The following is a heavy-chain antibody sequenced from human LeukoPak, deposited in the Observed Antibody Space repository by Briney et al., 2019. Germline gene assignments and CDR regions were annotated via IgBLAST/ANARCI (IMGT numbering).Heavy chain of an antibody. D-gene: IGHD6-13*01. CDR1: GGSVSSGISY. J-gene: IGHJ4*02. CDR3: ARVPAAGTGPDY. Sequence: SETLSLTCSVSGGSVSSGISYWSWIRQPPGEGLEWIAYISDSGGSDYNPSLRGRVTISLDTSKNQFSLRLTSVTAAGTAVYNCARVPAAGTGPDYWGQGTLVTVSS. V-gene: IGHV4-61*01. CDR2: ISDSGGS.